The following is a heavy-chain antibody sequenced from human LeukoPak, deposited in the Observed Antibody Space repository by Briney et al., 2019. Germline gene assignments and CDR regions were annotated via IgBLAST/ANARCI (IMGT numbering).Heavy chain of an antibody. CDR3: ARRGYHDYSGFDY. D-gene: IGHD1-26*01. V-gene: IGHV3-21*01. J-gene: IGHJ4*02. Sequence: GGSLRLSCAGSAFTFSSYSMNWVRQAPGKGLEWVSSISGSSSDIYYADSVKGRFTISRDNAKNSLYLQMKSLRAEDTAVYYCARRGYHDYSGFDYWGQGTLVTVSS. CDR1: AFTFSSYS. CDR2: ISGSSSDI.